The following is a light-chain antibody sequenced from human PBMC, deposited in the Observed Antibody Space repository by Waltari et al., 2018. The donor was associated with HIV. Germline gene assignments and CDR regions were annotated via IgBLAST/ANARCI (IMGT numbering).Light chain of an antibody. CDR2: GAS. J-gene: IGKJ1*01. CDR1: QSVSRN. V-gene: IGKV3-15*01. CDR3: QQYNNWWT. Sequence: EIVMTQSLATLSVSPGERATLSCRASQSVSRNLAWYQQKPGQAPRLLIYGASTRATGIPARFSGSGSGTEFTLTISSLQSEDFAVYYCQQYNNWWTFGQGTKVEIK.